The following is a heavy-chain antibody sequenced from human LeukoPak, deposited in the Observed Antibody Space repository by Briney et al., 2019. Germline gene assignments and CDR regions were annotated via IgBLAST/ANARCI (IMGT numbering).Heavy chain of an antibody. V-gene: IGHV4-34*01. Sequence: SETLSLTCAVYGGSFSGYYWSWIRQPPGKGLEWIGEINHSGSTNYNPSLKSRVTISVDTSKNQFSLKLSSVTAADTAVYYCARVFYGSGSYYPYYFDYWGQGTLVTVSS. D-gene: IGHD3-10*01. CDR2: INHSGST. CDR3: ARVFYGSGSYYPYYFDY. J-gene: IGHJ4*02. CDR1: GGSFSGYY.